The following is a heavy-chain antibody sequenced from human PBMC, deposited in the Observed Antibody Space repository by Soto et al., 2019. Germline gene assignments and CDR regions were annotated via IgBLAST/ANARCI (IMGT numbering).Heavy chain of an antibody. CDR2: ISSRSSYI. CDR1: GFTFSIYS. Sequence: EVQLVESGGGLVKPGGSLRLSCAASGFTFSIYSMNWVRQAPGKGLEWVSSISSRSSYIYYADSVKGRFTISRDNAKNSLYMQMNSLRAEDTAVYYCASGDVGDYCGMDFWGQGTTVTVS. J-gene: IGHJ6*02. V-gene: IGHV3-21*01. D-gene: IGHD3-10*01. CDR3: ASGDVGDYCGMDF.